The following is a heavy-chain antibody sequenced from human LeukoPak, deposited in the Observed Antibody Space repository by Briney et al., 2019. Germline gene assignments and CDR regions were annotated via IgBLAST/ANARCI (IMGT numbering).Heavy chain of an antibody. J-gene: IGHJ4*02. V-gene: IGHV4-39*01. CDR2: IYYSGST. CDR1: GGSISSSSYF. D-gene: IGHD6-19*01. Sequence: SETLSLTCTVSGGSISSSSYFWGWIRQPPGKGLEWLGSIYYSGSTYYNPSLKSRATTSVDTSKNQFSLKLSSVTAADTAVYYCARHGSGWFHFDYWGQGTLVTVSS. CDR3: ARHGSGWFHFDY.